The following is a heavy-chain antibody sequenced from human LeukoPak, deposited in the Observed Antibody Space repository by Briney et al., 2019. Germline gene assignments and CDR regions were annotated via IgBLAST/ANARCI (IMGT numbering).Heavy chain of an antibody. CDR2: ISYSGST. J-gene: IGHJ4*02. CDR3: ARDYGVGWYQTDY. Sequence: SETLSPTCTVSGGSISSYYWSWIRQPPGKGLEWIGYISYSGSTNYNPSLKSRLTISLDTSKRQFSLDLNSVTVADTALYYCARDYGVGWYQTDYWGQGTLVTVSS. D-gene: IGHD6-19*01. V-gene: IGHV4-59*12. CDR1: GGSISSYY.